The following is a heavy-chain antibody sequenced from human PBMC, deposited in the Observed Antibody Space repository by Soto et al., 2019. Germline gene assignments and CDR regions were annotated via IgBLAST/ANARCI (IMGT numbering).Heavy chain of an antibody. D-gene: IGHD2-21*02. CDR2: IYSSGYT. CDR3: ARAPGVVVGTSIVSSFFDS. Sequence: QVQLQESGPGLVKSSGTLSLACAVSGDSITTTNWWTWVRQSPGKGLEWIGEIYSSGYTNYNPSLMSRVTMSADEPTNSFSLKLTSRTIADTAVYFCARAPGVVVGTSIVSSFFDSWGQGTLVTVSS. J-gene: IGHJ5*01. CDR1: GDSITTTNW. V-gene: IGHV4-4*02.